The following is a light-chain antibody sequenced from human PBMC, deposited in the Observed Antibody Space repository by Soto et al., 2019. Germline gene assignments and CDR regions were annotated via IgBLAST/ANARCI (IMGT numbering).Light chain of an antibody. V-gene: IGKV1-39*01. Sequence: DIQMTQSPSSLSASVGDRVTITCRASQSITNSLNWYQHKPGKAPTLVVYAASSFQSGVPSRFSGSGAGTDFTLTISSLQPEDFANYFCQQGHSMPFTFGPGTKVDIK. CDR2: AAS. CDR3: QQGHSMPFT. CDR1: QSITNS. J-gene: IGKJ3*01.